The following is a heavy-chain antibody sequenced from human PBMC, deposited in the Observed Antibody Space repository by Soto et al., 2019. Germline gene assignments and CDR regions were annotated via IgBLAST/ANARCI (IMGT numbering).Heavy chain of an antibody. CDR3: AHSRGYGSGNFYFDF. V-gene: IGHV2-5*01. CDR1: GFSLSTGGES. Sequence: QITLKESGPTLVKPTQTLTLTCTFSGFSLSTGGESVGWIRQSPGKALAWVALIHWNDDKRYGPSLERRLTITKDTSKNQVVLTLTNMDPVDTATYFCAHSRGYGSGNFYFDFCGQGTLVTVSS. D-gene: IGHD3-10*01. CDR2: IHWNDDK. J-gene: IGHJ4*02.